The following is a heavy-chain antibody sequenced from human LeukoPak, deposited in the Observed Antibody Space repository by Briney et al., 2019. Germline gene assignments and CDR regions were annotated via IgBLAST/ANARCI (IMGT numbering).Heavy chain of an antibody. J-gene: IGHJ3*02. CDR2: IYYSGST. V-gene: IGHV4-59*08. D-gene: IGHD3-10*01. CDR1: GGSISSYY. CDR3: ARMYYYGSGHAFDI. Sequence: PSETLSLTCTVSGGSISSYYWSWIRQPPGKGLEWIGYIYYSGSTNYNPSLKSRVTISVDTSKNQFSLKLSSVTAADTAVYYCARMYYYGSGHAFDIWGQGTMVTVSS.